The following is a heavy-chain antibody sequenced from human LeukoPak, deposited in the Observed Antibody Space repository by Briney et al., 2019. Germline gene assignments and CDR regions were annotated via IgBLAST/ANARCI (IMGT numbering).Heavy chain of an antibody. Sequence: QSGGSRRLSCAASGLTLSSYEMNWVRQAPGKGLEWVSYISSSGRNIYYADSVKGRFTISRDNDKSSLYLQMNSLRTEDTAVYYCARDPALEYWGQGTLVNVSS. J-gene: IGHJ4*02. CDR1: GLTLSSYE. CDR2: ISSSGRNI. V-gene: IGHV3-48*03. CDR3: ARDPALEY.